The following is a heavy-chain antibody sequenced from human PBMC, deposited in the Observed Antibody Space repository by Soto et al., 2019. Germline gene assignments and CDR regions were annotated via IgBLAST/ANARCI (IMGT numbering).Heavy chain of an antibody. CDR1: GFTFSNYA. Sequence: GGSLRLSCAASGFTFSNYAMTWVRQAPGKGLEWVSTISSTGQRYYADSVKGRFTISRDNSKSTLDLQMNSLRDEDTALYFCAKPFSFGSGSNYQTFDYWGQG. CDR2: ISSTGQR. D-gene: IGHD3-10*01. CDR3: AKPFSFGSGSNYQTFDY. V-gene: IGHV3-23*01. J-gene: IGHJ4*02.